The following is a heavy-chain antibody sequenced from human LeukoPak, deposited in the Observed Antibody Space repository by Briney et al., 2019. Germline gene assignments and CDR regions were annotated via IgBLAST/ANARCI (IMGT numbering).Heavy chain of an antibody. J-gene: IGHJ4*02. CDR2: ISYDGSNK. V-gene: IGHV3-30*03. Sequence: PGGSLGLSCAASGFTFSSYDMHWVRQAPGKGLEWVAFISYDGSNKYYVDSVRGRFTISRDNSKNTLYLQMNSLRAEDTAVYHCADSGSYSLYWGQGTLVTVS. D-gene: IGHD1-26*01. CDR1: GFTFSSYD. CDR3: ADSGSYSLY.